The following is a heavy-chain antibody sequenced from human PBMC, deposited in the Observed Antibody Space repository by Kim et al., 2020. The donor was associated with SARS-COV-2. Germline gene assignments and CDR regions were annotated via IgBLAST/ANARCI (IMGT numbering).Heavy chain of an antibody. V-gene: IGHV1-3*01. Sequence: ASVKVSCKASGYTFTSYAMHWVRQAPGQRLEWMGWINAGNGNTKYSQKFQGRVTITRDTSASTAYMELSSLRSEDTAVYYCARVPVTTDYYYYAMDVLGQGTTVTVSS. CDR3: ARVPVTTDYYYYAMDV. CDR2: INAGNGNT. CDR1: GYTFTSYA. D-gene: IGHD4-17*01. J-gene: IGHJ6*02.